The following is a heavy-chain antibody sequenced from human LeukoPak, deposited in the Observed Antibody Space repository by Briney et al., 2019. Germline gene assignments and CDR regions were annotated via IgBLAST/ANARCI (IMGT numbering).Heavy chain of an antibody. V-gene: IGHV3-23*01. D-gene: IGHD3-22*01. Sequence: GGSLRLSCAASGFTFSSYAMSWVRQAPGKGLEWVSAISGSGGSTYYADSVKGRFTISRDNSKNTLYLQMNSLRAEDTAVYYCAKQPGGDSSGYYQYYFDYWGQGTLVTVSS. CDR2: ISGSGGST. J-gene: IGHJ4*02. CDR1: GFTFSSYA. CDR3: AKQPGGDSSGYYQYYFDY.